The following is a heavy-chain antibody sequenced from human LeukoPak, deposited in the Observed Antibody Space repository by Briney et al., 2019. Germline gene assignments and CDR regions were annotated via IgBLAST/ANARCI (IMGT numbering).Heavy chain of an antibody. Sequence: PGGSLRLSCAAPGFTFSSYAMHWVRQAPGKGLEWVAVISYDGSNKYYADSVKGRFTISRDNSKNTLYLQMNSLRAEDTAVYYCARDFTQSKWGWCLGYWGQGTLVTVSS. CDR1: GFTFSSYA. CDR3: ARDFTQSKWGWCLGY. CDR2: ISYDGSNK. D-gene: IGHD2-21*01. J-gene: IGHJ4*02. V-gene: IGHV3-30*04.